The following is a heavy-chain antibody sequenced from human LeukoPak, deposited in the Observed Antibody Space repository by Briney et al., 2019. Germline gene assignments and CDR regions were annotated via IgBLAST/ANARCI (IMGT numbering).Heavy chain of an antibody. D-gene: IGHD3-22*01. CDR1: GGSFSGYY. CDR3: ARGVGRHYYDSSGRYYFDY. CDR2: INHSGST. V-gene: IGHV4-34*01. J-gene: IGHJ4*02. Sequence: SETLSLTCAVYGGSFSGYYWSWIRQPPGKGLEWIGEINHSGSTNYNPSLKSRVTISVDTSKNQFSLKLSSVTAADTAAYYCARGVGRHYYDSSGRYYFDYWGQGTLVTVSS.